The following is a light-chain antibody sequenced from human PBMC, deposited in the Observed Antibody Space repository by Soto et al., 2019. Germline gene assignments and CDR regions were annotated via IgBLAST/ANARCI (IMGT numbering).Light chain of an antibody. Sequence: QSALTQPRSVSGSPGQSVTISCTGTSSNVGGYDYVSWYQQHPGKAPKFIIYDVSKRPSGVPDRFSGSKSGNSASLTISGLQAEDEADYYCCSYAGSYSGVFGGGTQLTVL. CDR3: CSYAGSYSGV. CDR2: DVS. V-gene: IGLV2-11*01. J-gene: IGLJ7*01. CDR1: SSNVGGYDY.